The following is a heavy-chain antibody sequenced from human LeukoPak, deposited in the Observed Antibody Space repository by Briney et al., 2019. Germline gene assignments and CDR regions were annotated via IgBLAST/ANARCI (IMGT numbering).Heavy chain of an antibody. D-gene: IGHD3-22*01. CDR3: ATGYYDSSGYYYVPPRFDY. J-gene: IGHJ4*02. CDR1: GYTLTELS. Sequence: ASVKVSCKVSGYTLTELSMHWVRQAPGKGLEWMGGFDPEDGETIYAQEFQGRVTMTEDTSTDTAYMELSSLRSEDTAVYYCATGYYDSSGYYYVPPRFDYWGQGTLVTVSS. V-gene: IGHV1-24*01. CDR2: FDPEDGET.